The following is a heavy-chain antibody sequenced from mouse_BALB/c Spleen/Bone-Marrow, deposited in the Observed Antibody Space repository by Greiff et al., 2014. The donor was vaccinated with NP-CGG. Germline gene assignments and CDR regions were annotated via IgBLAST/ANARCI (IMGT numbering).Heavy chain of an antibody. CDR2: IRNKANGYTT. CDR3: AREIINDYHWYFDV. V-gene: IGHV7-3*02. CDR1: GFAFTDYY. Sequence: EVQVVESGGGLVQPGGSLRLSCATSGFAFTDYYMSWVRQPPGKALEWLGFIRNKANGYTTEYSASVKGRFTISRDNSRSILYLQMNTLRAEDSATYYCAREIINDYHWYFDVWGAGTTVTVSS. D-gene: IGHD2-4*01. J-gene: IGHJ1*01.